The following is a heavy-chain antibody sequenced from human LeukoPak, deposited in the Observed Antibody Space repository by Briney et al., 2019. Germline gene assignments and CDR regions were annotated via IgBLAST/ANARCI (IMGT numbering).Heavy chain of an antibody. Sequence: SVKVSCKASGGTFSSYAISWVRQAPGQGLEWMGRVIPILGIAHYAQKIQGRVTITADISTSTGYIELSSLRSEDTAVYYCAISTAAATNRPVDYWGQGTLVTVSS. CDR3: AISTAAATNRPVDY. CDR2: VIPILGIA. V-gene: IGHV1-69*04. CDR1: GGTFSSYA. D-gene: IGHD6-13*01. J-gene: IGHJ4*02.